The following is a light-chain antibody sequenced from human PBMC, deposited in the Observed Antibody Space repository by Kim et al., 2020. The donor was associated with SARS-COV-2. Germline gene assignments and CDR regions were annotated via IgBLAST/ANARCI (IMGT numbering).Light chain of an antibody. CDR2: ETA. Sequence: LSTSVGDRVTRTCRASQSVSHWLAWYQQKPGKAPKGLSYETAKLKSGVPSRFSGSGLGTEFTLTISSLQPDDFATYYSQQYNTWYTFGQGTKLEIK. CDR3: QQYNTWYT. J-gene: IGKJ2*01. CDR1: QSVSHW. V-gene: IGKV1-5*03.